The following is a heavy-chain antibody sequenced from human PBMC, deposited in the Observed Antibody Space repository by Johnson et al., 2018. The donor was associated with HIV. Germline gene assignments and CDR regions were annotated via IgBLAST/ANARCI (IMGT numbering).Heavy chain of an antibody. J-gene: IGHJ3*02. Sequence: HVQLVESGGGVVQPGTSLRLSCAASGFTFSSYGIHWVRQAPGKGLEWVAFIWYDGRDVYYADSVKGRFTVSRDNSKNAVYLQMKSLGAGDTAVYYCAKDQHGPLVPTVMRDDAFDIWGQGTMVTVSS. V-gene: IGHV3-33*03. CDR1: GFTFSSYG. CDR2: IWYDGRDV. D-gene: IGHD5-12*01. CDR3: AKDQHGPLVPTVMRDDAFDI.